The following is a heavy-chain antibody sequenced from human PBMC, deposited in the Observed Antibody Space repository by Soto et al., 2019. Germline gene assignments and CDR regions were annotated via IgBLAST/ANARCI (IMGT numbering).Heavy chain of an antibody. D-gene: IGHD6-19*01. V-gene: IGHV3-30-3*01. CDR1: GLTFSSYA. CDR3: AGDGIAVAGTFPFNWFDP. Sequence: QVQLVESGGGVVQPGRSLRLSCAASGLTFSSYAMHWVRQAPGKGLEWVAVISYDGSNKYYADSVKGRFTISRDNSKNTLYLQMNSLRAEDTAVYYCAGDGIAVAGTFPFNWFDPWGQGTLVTVSS. CDR2: ISYDGSNK. J-gene: IGHJ5*02.